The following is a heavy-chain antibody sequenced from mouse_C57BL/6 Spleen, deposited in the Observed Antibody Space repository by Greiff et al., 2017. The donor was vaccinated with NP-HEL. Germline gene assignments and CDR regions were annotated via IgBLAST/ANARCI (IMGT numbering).Heavy chain of an antibody. D-gene: IGHD3-3*01. CDR2: IYPGDGDT. J-gene: IGHJ3*01. CDR1: GYAFSSYW. V-gene: IGHV1-80*01. CDR3: ARGGQGSSWFAY. Sequence: QVQLQQSGAELVKPGASVKISCKASGYAFSSYWMNWVKQRPGKGLEWIGQIYPGDGDTNYNGKFKGKATLTADKSSSTAYMQLSSLTSEDSAVYFCARGGQGSSWFAYWGQGTLVTVSA.